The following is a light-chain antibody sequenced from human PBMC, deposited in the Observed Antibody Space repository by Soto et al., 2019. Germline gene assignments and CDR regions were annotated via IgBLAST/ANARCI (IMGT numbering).Light chain of an antibody. V-gene: IGKV1-39*01. CDR2: DAS. CDR1: QSISRY. Sequence: DIQMTQSPSSLSASVGDRVTITCRASQSISRYLHWYQQRPGRAPKLLIYDASSLHSGVPSRFSGSGSGTHFTLTISGLQPEDFATYYCQQSYSSITFGQGTRLEIK. CDR3: QQSYSSIT. J-gene: IGKJ5*01.